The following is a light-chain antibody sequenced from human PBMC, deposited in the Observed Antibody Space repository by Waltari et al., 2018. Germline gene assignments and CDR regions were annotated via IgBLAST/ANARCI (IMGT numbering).Light chain of an antibody. V-gene: IGLV2-8*01. Sequence: QSALTQPPSASGPPGQSVPISCTGPSSDVGGHTYASCFQHHLGKPPKLLIYEVTKRPPGVPDRFSGSKSGNTASLTVSGLQAEDEADYYCSSYAGSDTWRYVFGTGTKVTVL. J-gene: IGLJ1*01. CDR1: SSDVGGHTY. CDR3: SSYAGSDTWRYV. CDR2: EVT.